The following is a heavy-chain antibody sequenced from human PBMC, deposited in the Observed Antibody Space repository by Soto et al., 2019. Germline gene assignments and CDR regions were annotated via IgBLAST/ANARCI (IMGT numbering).Heavy chain of an antibody. V-gene: IGHV3-72*01. CDR2: SRDKVHSHHT. J-gene: IGHJ4*02. D-gene: IGHD5-12*01. CDR1: GFTFSDHY. CDR3: ARGVVSTGYFDY. Sequence: EVQLAESGGGLVQPGGSLRLSCAASGFTFSDHYMDWVRQAPGKGLEWVGRSRDKVHSHHTEYAASVKGRFTISRGDSENSLYLQMNSLKTEDTAVYYCARGVVSTGYFDYWGQGTLVTVSS.